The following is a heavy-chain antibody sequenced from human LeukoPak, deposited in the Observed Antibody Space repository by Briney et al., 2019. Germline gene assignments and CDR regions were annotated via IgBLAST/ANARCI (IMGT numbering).Heavy chain of an antibody. V-gene: IGHV1-2*02. D-gene: IGHD3-10*01. CDR1: GYTFTGYY. J-gene: IGHJ4*02. CDR2: INPNSGGT. Sequence: ASVKVSCKASGYTFTGYYMHWVRQAPGQGLEWMGWINPNSGGTNYAQKFQGRVTMTRDTSISTAYMELSRLRSDDTAVYYCARDLEYYGSGSYDLIDYWGQGTLVTVSS. CDR3: ARDLEYYGSGSYDLIDY.